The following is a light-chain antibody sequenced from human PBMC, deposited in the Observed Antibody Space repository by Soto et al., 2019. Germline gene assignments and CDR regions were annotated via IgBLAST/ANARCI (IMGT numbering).Light chain of an antibody. J-gene: IGLJ2*01. V-gene: IGLV2-14*01. CDR1: SSDVGGYNY. CDR3: SSYTSSSTLV. CDR2: DVS. Sequence: QSALTQPASVSGSPGQSITISCTGTSSDVGGYNYFSWYQQHPGKAPKLMIYDVSNRPSGVSNRFSGSKSGNTASLTISGLHAEDEADYYCSSYTSSSTLVFGGGTKLTVL.